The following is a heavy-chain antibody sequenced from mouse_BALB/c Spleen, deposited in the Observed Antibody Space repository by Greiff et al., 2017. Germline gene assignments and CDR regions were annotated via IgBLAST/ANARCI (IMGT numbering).Heavy chain of an antibody. V-gene: IGHV1S137*01. CDR2: ISTYYGDA. D-gene: IGHD1-1*01. Sequence: QVQLQQSGAELVRPGVSVKISCKGSGYTFTDYAMHWVKQSHAKSLEWIGVISTYYGDASYNQKFKGKATMTVDKSSSTAYMELARLTSEDSAIYYCARPDGSSSWFAYWGQGTLVTVSA. CDR1: GYTFTDYA. J-gene: IGHJ3*01. CDR3: ARPDGSSSWFAY.